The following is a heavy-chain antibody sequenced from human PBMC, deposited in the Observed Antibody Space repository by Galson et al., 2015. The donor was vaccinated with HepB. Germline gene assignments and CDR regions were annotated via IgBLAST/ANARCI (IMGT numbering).Heavy chain of an antibody. CDR3: AHRVNLLAGPMNAYDI. D-gene: IGHD2-8*02. Sequence: PALVKPTQTLTLTCTFSGFSVSTDGVGVGWLRQPPGKALEWLALIYNDDDKQYSPSLKSRLTITADTSKNQVVLIMTNMDPVDTATYYCAHRVNLLAGPMNAYDIWGQGTMVTVSS. J-gene: IGHJ3*02. CDR2: IYNDDDK. V-gene: IGHV2-5*02. CDR1: GFSVSTDGVG.